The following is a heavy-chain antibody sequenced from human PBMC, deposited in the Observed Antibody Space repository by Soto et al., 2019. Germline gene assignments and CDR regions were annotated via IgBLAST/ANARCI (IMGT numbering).Heavy chain of an antibody. D-gene: IGHD3-16*02. CDR2: INHSGST. V-gene: IGHV4-34*01. CDR3: AREGDYDYVWGSYRYFYFDY. J-gene: IGHJ4*02. Sequence: QVQLQQWGAGLLKPSETLSLTCAVYGGSFSGYYWSWIRQPPGKGLEWIGEINHSGSTNYNPSLKSRVTISVATSKNQFSLKLSSVTAADTAVYYCAREGDYDYVWGSYRYFYFDYWGQGTLVTVSS. CDR1: GGSFSGYY.